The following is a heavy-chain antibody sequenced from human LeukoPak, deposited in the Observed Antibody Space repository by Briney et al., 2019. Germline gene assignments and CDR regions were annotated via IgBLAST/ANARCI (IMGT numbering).Heavy chain of an antibody. CDR1: GGSISSYY. V-gene: IGHV4-59*01. CDR3: ARRVVVVTANDKSDAFDV. CDR2: IYYSGST. D-gene: IGHD2-21*02. Sequence: PWETLSLTCTVSGGSISSYYWSWIRQPPGEGLEWTGYIYYSGSTNYNPSLKSRVTISLDTSKNQFSLKLNSVTAADTAVYYCARRVVVVTANDKSDAFDVWGQGTVVTVSS. J-gene: IGHJ3*01.